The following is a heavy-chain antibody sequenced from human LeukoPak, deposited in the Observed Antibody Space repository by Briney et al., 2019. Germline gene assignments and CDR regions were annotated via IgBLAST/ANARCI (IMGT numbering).Heavy chain of an antibody. J-gene: IGHJ4*02. Sequence: PGGSLRLSCAASGFTFSIYAMSWVRQAPGKGLEWVANIKQDGSEKYYVDSVKGRFTISRDNAKNSLYLQMNSLRAEDTAVYYCARERLAAADYWGQGTLVTVSS. V-gene: IGHV3-7*01. CDR1: GFTFSIYA. CDR3: ARERLAAADY. D-gene: IGHD6-13*01. CDR2: IKQDGSEK.